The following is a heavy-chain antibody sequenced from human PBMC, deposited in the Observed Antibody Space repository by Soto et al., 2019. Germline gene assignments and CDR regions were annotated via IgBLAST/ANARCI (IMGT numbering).Heavy chain of an antibody. CDR3: ARVATVDYDSSGYFDY. Sequence: SVKVSCKASGGTFSSYAISWVRQAPGQGLEWMGGIIPIFGTANYAQKFQGRVTITADESTSTAYMELSSLRSEDTAVYYCARVATVDYDSSGYFDYWGQGTLVTVSS. D-gene: IGHD3-22*01. CDR2: IIPIFGTA. J-gene: IGHJ4*02. CDR1: GGTFSSYA. V-gene: IGHV1-69*13.